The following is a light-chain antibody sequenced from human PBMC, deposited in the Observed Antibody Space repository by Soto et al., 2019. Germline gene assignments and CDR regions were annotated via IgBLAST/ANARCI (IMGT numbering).Light chain of an antibody. CDR3: QSFDSEPHVI. Sequence: QSVLTQPPSVSGAPGQRVTISCTGSHSNIGAGYAVHWYQQLPGTAPKLLIYDTSSRPSGVPDRFSGAKSGTSASLTIAGLQAEDEADYYCQSFDSEPHVIFGGGTKLTVL. J-gene: IGLJ2*01. CDR1: HSNIGAGYA. CDR2: DTS. V-gene: IGLV1-40*01.